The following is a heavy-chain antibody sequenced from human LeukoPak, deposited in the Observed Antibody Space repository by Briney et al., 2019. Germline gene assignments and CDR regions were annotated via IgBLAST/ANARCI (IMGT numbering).Heavy chain of an antibody. CDR1: GGTFSSYG. D-gene: IGHD6-6*01. CDR2: LIPIFGTA. J-gene: IGHJ6*02. CDR3: ARPYSSSSYYYGMDV. Sequence: ASVKVSCKASGGTFSSYGSSWVRQAPGQGIEWMGGLIPIFGTANYAQKFQGRVTITADESTSTAYMELSSLRPEDTAVYYCARPYSSSSYYYGMDVWGQGTTVTVSS. V-gene: IGHV1-69*13.